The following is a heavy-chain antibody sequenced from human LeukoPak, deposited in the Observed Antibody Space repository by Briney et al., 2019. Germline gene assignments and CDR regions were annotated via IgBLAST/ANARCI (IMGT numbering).Heavy chain of an antibody. V-gene: IGHV3-23*01. CDR1: GFSFRDYP. CDR3: AKSLGGDYYYYGMDV. D-gene: IGHD4-17*01. Sequence: PGGSLRLSCEAAGFSFRDYPMGWVRRASGKRLEWVSGISAGADVIFYADPVKGRFTISRDNSKNTLYLQMNSLRAEDTAVYYCAKSLGGDYYYYGMDVWGQGTTVTVSS. CDR2: ISAGADVI. J-gene: IGHJ6*02.